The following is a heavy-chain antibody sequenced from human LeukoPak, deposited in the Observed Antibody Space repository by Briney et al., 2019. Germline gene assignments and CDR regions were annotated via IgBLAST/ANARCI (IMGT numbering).Heavy chain of an antibody. Sequence: GGSLRLFCAASGFTFSSYAMSWVRQAPGKGLQWVSSISGSGGDTYYANSVKGRFTISRDSSKNTLYLQMNSLRAEDTAIYYCAKNKGSGGYSPFDYWGQGTLVTVSS. CDR2: ISGSGGDT. CDR3: AKNKGSGGYSPFDY. V-gene: IGHV3-23*01. D-gene: IGHD3-22*01. CDR1: GFTFSSYA. J-gene: IGHJ4*02.